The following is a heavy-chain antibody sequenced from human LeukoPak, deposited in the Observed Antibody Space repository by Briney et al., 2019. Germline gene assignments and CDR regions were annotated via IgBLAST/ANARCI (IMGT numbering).Heavy chain of an antibody. CDR3: ASGDCTNGVCAIAGLSFDY. Sequence: ASVKVSCKASGYTFTGYYIHWVRQAPGRGLEWMGWINPNSGGTNYAQKFQGRVTMTRDTSISTAYMELSRLRSDDTAVYYCASGDCTNGVCAIAGLSFDYWGQGTLVTVSS. V-gene: IGHV1-2*02. CDR1: GYTFTGYY. J-gene: IGHJ4*02. D-gene: IGHD2-8*01. CDR2: INPNSGGT.